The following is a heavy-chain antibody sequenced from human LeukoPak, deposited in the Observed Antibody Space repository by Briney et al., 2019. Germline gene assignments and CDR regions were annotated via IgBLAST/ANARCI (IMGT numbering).Heavy chain of an antibody. CDR1: GVSISTYY. J-gene: IGHJ4*02. Sequence: PSETLSLTCTVSGVSISTYYWSWIRQPPGEALEWIGYLYFSGSTNYNPSLKSRVTISEDTSKNQFSLKLTSVTAADTAVYYCARGFDSKSTYFDYWGQGTLVTVSS. CDR2: LYFSGST. D-gene: IGHD5-12*01. CDR3: ARGFDSKSTYFDY. V-gene: IGHV4-59*01.